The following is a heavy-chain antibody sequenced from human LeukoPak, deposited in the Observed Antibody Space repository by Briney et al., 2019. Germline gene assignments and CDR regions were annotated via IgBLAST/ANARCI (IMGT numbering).Heavy chain of an antibody. J-gene: IGHJ5*02. CDR1: GFTFSSYS. Sequence: GGSLRLSCAASGFTFSSYSMNWVRQAPGKGLEWVSYISSSSSTIYYADSVKGRFTISRDNAKNSLYLQMNSLRAEDTAVYYCARFEVVGANLFDPWGQGTLVTVSS. CDR2: ISSSSSTI. D-gene: IGHD2-15*01. CDR3: ARFEVVGANLFDP. V-gene: IGHV3-48*01.